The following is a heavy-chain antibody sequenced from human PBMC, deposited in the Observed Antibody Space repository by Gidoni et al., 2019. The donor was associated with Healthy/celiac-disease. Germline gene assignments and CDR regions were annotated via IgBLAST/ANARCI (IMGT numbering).Heavy chain of an antibody. CDR3: AREYSGYYKGVDY. V-gene: IGHV4-39*07. CDR1: GGSISSSSYY. Sequence: QLQLQESGPGLVKPSETLSLTCTVSGGSISSSSYYWGWIRQPPGKGLEWIGSIYYSGSTYYNPSLKSRVTISVDTSKNQFSLKLSSVTAADTAVYYCAREYSGYYKGVDYWGQGTLVTVSS. J-gene: IGHJ4*02. CDR2: IYYSGST. D-gene: IGHD3-22*01.